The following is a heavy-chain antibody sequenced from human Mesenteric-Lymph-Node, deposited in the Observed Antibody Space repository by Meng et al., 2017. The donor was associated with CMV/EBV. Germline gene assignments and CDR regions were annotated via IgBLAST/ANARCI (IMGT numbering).Heavy chain of an antibody. CDR2: ISWNSGSF. Sequence: GGSLRLSCAASGFTFDDYAMHWVRQAPGKGLEWVSGISWNSGSFGYADSVKGRFTISRDKNSLYLQMNSLRAEDTALYYCAKDISLGYYYDNSGIDYWGQGTLVTVSS. CDR1: GFTFDDYA. J-gene: IGHJ4*02. D-gene: IGHD3-22*01. CDR3: AKDISLGYYYDNSGIDY. V-gene: IGHV3-9*01.